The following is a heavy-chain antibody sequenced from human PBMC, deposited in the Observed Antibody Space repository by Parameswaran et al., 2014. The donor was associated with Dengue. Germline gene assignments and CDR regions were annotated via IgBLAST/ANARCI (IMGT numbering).Heavy chain of an antibody. D-gene: IGHD2-2*01. CDR3: ARAPYCSSSSCYPHNWFDP. J-gene: IGHJ5*02. Sequence: WIRQPPGKALDGLVTSITGGAPTTTVLKSRITLSIDTSTNEFSLRVTSVTAADTAIYYCARAPYCSSSSCYPHNWFDPWGPGTLVTVSS. V-gene: IGHV4-31*02. CDR2: SITGGAP.